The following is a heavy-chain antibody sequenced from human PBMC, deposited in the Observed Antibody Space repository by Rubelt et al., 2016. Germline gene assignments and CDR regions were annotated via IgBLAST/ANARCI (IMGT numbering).Heavy chain of an antibody. J-gene: IGHJ6*03. CDR3: ARTGGLSSSYYYYYYMDV. D-gene: IGHD2-2*01. V-gene: IGHV4-39*01. CDR2: IYYSGST. Sequence: GWIRQPPGKGLEWIGSIYYSGSTYYNPSLKSRVTISVDTSKNQFSLTVTSVTAAATAVYYCARTGGLSSSYYYYYYMDVWGKGTTVTVSS.